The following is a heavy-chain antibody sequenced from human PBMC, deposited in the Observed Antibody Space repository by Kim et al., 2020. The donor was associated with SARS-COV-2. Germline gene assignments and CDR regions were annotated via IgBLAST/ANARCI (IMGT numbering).Heavy chain of an antibody. V-gene: IGHV4-31*03. CDR1: GGSISSGGYY. D-gene: IGHD3-22*01. CDR3: ARSRHYYYDSSGNHAFDI. CDR2: IYYSGST. J-gene: IGHJ3*02. Sequence: SETLSLTCTVSGGSISSGGYYWSWIRQHPGKGLEWIGYIYYSGSTYYNPSLKSRVTISVDTSKNQFSLKLSSVTAADTAVYYCARSRHYYYDSSGNHAFDIWGQGTMVTVSS.